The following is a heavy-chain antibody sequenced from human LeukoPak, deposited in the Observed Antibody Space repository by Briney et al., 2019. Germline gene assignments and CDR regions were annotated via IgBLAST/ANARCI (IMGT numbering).Heavy chain of an antibody. J-gene: IGHJ6*02. V-gene: IGHV1-69*04. Sequence: GASLKVSPKASLGTFITYVISCVRQAPGQKLVWMGRIIPILRIANYAHKIQGRVTLSADKSTSTPYMQRSSPRSEDTAVYYCAGSYCSSTSCYHYYYGMDVWGQGTTVTVSS. D-gene: IGHD2-2*01. CDR3: AGSYCSSTSCYHYYYGMDV. CDR1: LGTFITYV. CDR2: IIPILRIA.